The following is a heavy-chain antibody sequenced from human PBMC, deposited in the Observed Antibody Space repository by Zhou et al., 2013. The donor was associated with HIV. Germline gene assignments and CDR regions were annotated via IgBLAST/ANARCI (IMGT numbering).Heavy chain of an antibody. J-gene: IGHJ4*03. CDR2: FHPDTGST. D-gene: IGHD6-19*01. V-gene: IGHV1-24*01. CDR3: STDGQWQLVAGGGEVFDI. CDR1: GYTLSALS. Sequence: QVQLVQSGAEVKKPGASVKVACSVHGYTLSALSIHWVRQPPGKGLEWMVYFHPDTGSTVFGEKFQERITMTVDPSTDTSFMELTGLTSEDTATYFCSTDGQWQLVAGGGEVFDIWGQGTLVVVSS.